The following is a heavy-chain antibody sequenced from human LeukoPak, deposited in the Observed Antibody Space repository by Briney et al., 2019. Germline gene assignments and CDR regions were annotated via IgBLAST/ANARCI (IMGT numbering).Heavy chain of an antibody. J-gene: IGHJ3*02. CDR2: IYSGGST. V-gene: IGHV3-53*01. CDR1: GFTVSSNY. CDR3: ARALNLRAQDAFDI. Sequence: PGGSLRLSCAASGFTVSSNYMSWVRQAPGKGLEWVSVIYSGGSTYYADSVKGRFTISRDNSKNTLYLQMNSLRAEDTAVYYCARALNLRAQDAFDIWGQGTMVTVSS.